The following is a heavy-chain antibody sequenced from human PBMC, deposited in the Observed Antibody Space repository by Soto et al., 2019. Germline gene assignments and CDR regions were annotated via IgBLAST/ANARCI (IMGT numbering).Heavy chain of an antibody. CDR1: GFTFSSYG. J-gene: IGHJ6*02. Sequence: QVQLVESGGGVVQPGRSLRLSCAASGFTFSSYGMHWVRQAPGKGLEWVAVIWYDGSNKYYADSVKGRFTISRDNSKNTLYLQMNSLRAEDTAVYYCARDGLEWLLYRRYYYGMDVWSQGTTVTVSS. D-gene: IGHD3-3*01. CDR3: ARDGLEWLLYRRYYYGMDV. CDR2: IWYDGSNK. V-gene: IGHV3-33*01.